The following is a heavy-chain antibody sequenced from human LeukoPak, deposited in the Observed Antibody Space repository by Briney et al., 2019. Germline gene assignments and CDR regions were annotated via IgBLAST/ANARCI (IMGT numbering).Heavy chain of an antibody. J-gene: IGHJ4*02. CDR3: AKKGAVVAAPFDS. CDR1: GFTFPSYA. V-gene: IGHV3-23*01. D-gene: IGHD2-15*01. Sequence: GGSLRLSCAASGFTFPSYAMSWVRQAPEKGLEWVSDVTSSGASTDYADSVKGRFTISRDNSRNTLYLQMDSLRADDTAVYYCAKKGAVVAAPFDSWGQGSLVTVSS. CDR2: VTSSGAST.